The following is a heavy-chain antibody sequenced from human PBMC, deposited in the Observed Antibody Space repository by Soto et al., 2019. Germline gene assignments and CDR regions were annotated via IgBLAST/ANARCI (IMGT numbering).Heavy chain of an antibody. J-gene: IGHJ5*02. CDR2: IYWDDDK. Sequence: QITLKESGPTLVKPTQTLTLTCTFSGFSLSTSGVGVGWIRQPPGKALEWLALIYWDDDKRYSPSPKSRLTITDDNYKNQGVLKMTYVDPFDTATYYGAHRRRSYSGSFYGWFAPWGQGTLVTVSS. D-gene: IGHD1-26*01. V-gene: IGHV2-5*02. CDR1: GFSLSTSGVG. CDR3: AHRRRSYSGSFYGWFAP.